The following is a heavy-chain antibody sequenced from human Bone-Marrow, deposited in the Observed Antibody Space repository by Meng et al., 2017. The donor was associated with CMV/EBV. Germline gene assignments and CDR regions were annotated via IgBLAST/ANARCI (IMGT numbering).Heavy chain of an antibody. D-gene: IGHD3-3*01. CDR1: GGSISSSSYY. Sequence: SETLSLTCTVSGGSISSSSYYWGWIRQPPGKGLEWIGSIYYSGTTYYNPSLRSRVTISVDTSKNQFSLKLSSVTAADTAMYYCARDSAHYDFWVSSGMDVWGQGTTVNFAS. CDR3: ARDSAHYDFWVSSGMDV. CDR2: IYYSGTT. V-gene: IGHV4-39*07. J-gene: IGHJ6*02.